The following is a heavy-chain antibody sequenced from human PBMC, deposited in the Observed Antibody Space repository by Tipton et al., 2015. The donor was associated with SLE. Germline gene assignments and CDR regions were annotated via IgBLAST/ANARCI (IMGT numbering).Heavy chain of an antibody. J-gene: IGHJ6*03. Sequence: TLSLTCTVSGGSISGGTYYWSWIRQPAGKGLEWIGRISTSGITNYNPSLKSRVTISVDTSRQQFSLKVESVTAADTAVYYCAVEREDEGHPTSWYTYYYYYIDVWGKGTTVTVSS. CDR2: ISTSGIT. CDR1: GGSISGGTYY. D-gene: IGHD6-13*01. CDR3: AVEREDEGHPTSWYTYYYYYIDV. V-gene: IGHV4-61*02.